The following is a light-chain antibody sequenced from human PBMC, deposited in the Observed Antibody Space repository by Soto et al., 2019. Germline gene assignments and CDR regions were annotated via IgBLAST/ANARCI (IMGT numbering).Light chain of an antibody. CDR3: ISYAGNHNLV. J-gene: IGLJ2*01. V-gene: IGLV2-8*01. Sequence: QSALTQPPSASGSPGHSVTIFCTGTSSDVGAYIYVSWYQQHPGTAPKLIIYEVNKRPSGVPDRFSGSRSGNTASLTVSGLQPGDAADYYCISYAGNHNLVFGGGTKVTVL. CDR1: SSDVGAYIY. CDR2: EVN.